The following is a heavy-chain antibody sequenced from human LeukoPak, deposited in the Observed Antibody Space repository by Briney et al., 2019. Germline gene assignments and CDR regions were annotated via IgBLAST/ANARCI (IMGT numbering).Heavy chain of an antibody. CDR2: IRSKANSYAT. Sequence: GGSLRLSCAASGVTFSGSGVHWVRQASGKGLEWVGRIRSKANSYATAFPASVKGRFTISRDDSKNTAYLQMNSLRAEDTALYYCARGPFYYFDSWSLGTLVTVSS. V-gene: IGHV3-73*01. J-gene: IGHJ4*02. CDR1: GVTFSGSG. CDR3: ARGPFYYFDS.